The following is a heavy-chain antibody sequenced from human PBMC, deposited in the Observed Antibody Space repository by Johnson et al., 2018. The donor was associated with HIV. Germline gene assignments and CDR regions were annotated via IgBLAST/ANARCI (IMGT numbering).Heavy chain of an antibody. D-gene: IGHD5-12*01. Sequence: VQLVESGGGLAEPGRSLRLSCEASGFKFDDYAMHWVRQFPGKGLEWVSGISWNSCSIGYADSVKGRFTISRDNAKNSLYLQMNSLRAEETALYYCAKDMNSGYYLWGLGFDIWGQGTMVTVSS. J-gene: IGHJ3*02. CDR1: GFKFDDYA. V-gene: IGHV3-9*01. CDR3: AKDMNSGYYLWGLGFDI. CDR2: ISWNSCSI.